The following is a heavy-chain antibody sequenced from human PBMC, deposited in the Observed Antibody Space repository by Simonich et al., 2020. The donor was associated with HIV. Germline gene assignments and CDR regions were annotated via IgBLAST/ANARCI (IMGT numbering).Heavy chain of an antibody. CDR3: ARVIFVTSAGFDY. CDR2: INHSGTT. J-gene: IGHJ4*02. CDR1: GGSFSGYY. Sequence: QVRLQQWGAGLLKPSKTLSLTCAVYGGSFSGYYWSWIRQPPGKGLEWIGEINHSGTTNYNPSRKSRVTISRDTSKNQFSLKLSSVTAADTAIYYCARVIFVTSAGFDYWGQGTLVTVSS. D-gene: IGHD3-3*02. V-gene: IGHV4-34*01.